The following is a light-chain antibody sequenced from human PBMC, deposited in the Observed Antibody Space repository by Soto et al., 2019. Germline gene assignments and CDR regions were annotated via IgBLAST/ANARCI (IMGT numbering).Light chain of an antibody. J-gene: IGKJ2*01. Sequence: DIVMTQTPLSSPVTLGQPASISCRSSQSLVYSNGNTYLSWLQKMPGQPPRLLIYQISNRFSGVPDRFSGSGAGTDFTLKISRVEAEDVGIYYCMQFSQLPYTFGQGTKLEIK. V-gene: IGKV2-24*01. CDR3: MQFSQLPYT. CDR1: QSLVYSNGNTY. CDR2: QIS.